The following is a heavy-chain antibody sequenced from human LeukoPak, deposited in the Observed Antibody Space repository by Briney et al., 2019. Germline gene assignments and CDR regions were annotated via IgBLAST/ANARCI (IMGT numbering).Heavy chain of an antibody. Sequence: GGSLRLSCAVSGFTFTNYAMSWVRQAPGKGLEWVSTISGGGDRTYYADAVKGRFTISGDNSKNTLDLQINSLRAEDTAVFYCAKDYCSGGPCYLDHWGQGTLVTVSS. CDR3: AKDYCSGGPCYLDH. V-gene: IGHV3-23*01. CDR2: ISGGGDRT. CDR1: GFTFTNYA. D-gene: IGHD2-15*01. J-gene: IGHJ4*02.